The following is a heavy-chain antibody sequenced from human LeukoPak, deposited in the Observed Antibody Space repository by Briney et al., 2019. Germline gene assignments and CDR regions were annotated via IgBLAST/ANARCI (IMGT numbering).Heavy chain of an antibody. CDR1: WFTVSSNY. CDR3: ARDGLTGALDY. Sequence: GGSLRLSCAAFWFTVSSNYMSWVRQAPGKGLEWVSVIYSGGSTYYADSVKGRFTISRDNSKNTLYLQMNSLRAEDTAVYYCARDGLTGALDYWGQGTLVTVSS. CDR2: IYSGGST. D-gene: IGHD3-9*01. J-gene: IGHJ4*02. V-gene: IGHV3-53*01.